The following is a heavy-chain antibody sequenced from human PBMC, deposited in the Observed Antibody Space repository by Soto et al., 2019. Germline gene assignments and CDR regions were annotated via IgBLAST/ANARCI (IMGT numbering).Heavy chain of an antibody. Sequence: PGGSLRLYCAASGLTLSRHAMVWVRQAPGEGLEWVAVISYDGTTTYYRDSVKGRFTISRDNSKNRLHLQMNSLTTDDTPVYYWARGQSSTGITSTRFNPWGQGTLVTVAS. D-gene: IGHD3-10*01. J-gene: IGHJ5*02. V-gene: IGHV3-30-3*01. CDR2: ISYDGTTT. CDR3: ARGQSSTGITSTRFNP. CDR1: GLTLSRHA.